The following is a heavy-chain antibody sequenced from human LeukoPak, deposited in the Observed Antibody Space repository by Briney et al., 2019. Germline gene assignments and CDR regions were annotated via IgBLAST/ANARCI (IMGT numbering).Heavy chain of an antibody. Sequence: SETLSLTCTVSGGSISSYYWTWIRQPPGKGLEWIGYIYYSGSTNYNPSLKSRVTISVDTSKNQFSLKLSSVTAADTAVYYCARGIAAAFFDYWGQGTLVTVSS. CDR3: ARGIAAAFFDY. CDR2: IYYSGST. D-gene: IGHD6-13*01. V-gene: IGHV4-59*01. J-gene: IGHJ4*02. CDR1: GGSISSYY.